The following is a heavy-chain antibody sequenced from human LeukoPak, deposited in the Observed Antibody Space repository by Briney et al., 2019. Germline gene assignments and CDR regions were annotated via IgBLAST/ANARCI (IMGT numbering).Heavy chain of an antibody. D-gene: IGHD5-12*01. CDR3: ARATPYYAYDYELFDY. Sequence: PSETLSLTCTVSGGSISSGSYYWSWIRQPAGKGLEWIGRIYISGTTNYNPSLKSRVTISVDMSKNHFSLKLSSVTAADTAVYYCARATPYYAYDYELFDYWGQGTLVTVSS. J-gene: IGHJ4*02. CDR1: GGSISSGSYY. CDR2: IYISGTT. V-gene: IGHV4-61*02.